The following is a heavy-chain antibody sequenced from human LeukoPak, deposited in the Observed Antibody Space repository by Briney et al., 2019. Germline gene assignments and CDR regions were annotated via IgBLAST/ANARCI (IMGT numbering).Heavy chain of an antibody. V-gene: IGHV4-59*08. CDR3: ARSSRRGYDILTGYYMLDY. D-gene: IGHD3-9*01. CDR1: SGSISSYY. J-gene: IGHJ4*02. CDR2: IYYSGST. Sequence: SETLSLTCTVSSGSISSYYWSWIRQPPGKGLEWIEYIYYSGSTNYNPSLKSRVTISVDTSKNQFSLKLSSVTAADTAVYYCARSSRRGYDILTGYYMLDYWGQGTLVTVSS.